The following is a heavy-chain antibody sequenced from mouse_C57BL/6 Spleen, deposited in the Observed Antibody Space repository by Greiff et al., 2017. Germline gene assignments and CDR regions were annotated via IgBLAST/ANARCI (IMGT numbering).Heavy chain of an antibody. Sequence: VQLQQSGAELVRPGASVTLSCKASGYTFTDYEMHWVKQTPVHCLEWIGAIDPETGGTAYNQQFKGKAILTADKSSSTAYMELRSRRSADSAVYYCTRSFTTVVGGHVDSGGQGTTLTVSS. V-gene: IGHV1-15*01. CDR3: TRSFTTVVGGHVDS. D-gene: IGHD1-1*01. CDR1: GYTFTDYE. J-gene: IGHJ2*01. CDR2: IDPETGGT.